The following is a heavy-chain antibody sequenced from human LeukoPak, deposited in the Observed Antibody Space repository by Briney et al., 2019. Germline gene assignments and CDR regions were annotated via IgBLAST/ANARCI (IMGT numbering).Heavy chain of an antibody. CDR1: GGSISGSY. CDR3: ARVGYCSGGSCYYEISFDY. CDR2: VYYTGRT. Sequence: PSETLSLTCTVSGGSISGSYWDWIRQSPGKGLEWLGYVYYTGRTNYNPSLKSRLTMSVDTSTNQFSLRLSSVTAADTAVYYCARVGYCSGGSCYYEISFDYWGQGTLVTVSS. D-gene: IGHD2-15*01. V-gene: IGHV4-59*08. J-gene: IGHJ4*02.